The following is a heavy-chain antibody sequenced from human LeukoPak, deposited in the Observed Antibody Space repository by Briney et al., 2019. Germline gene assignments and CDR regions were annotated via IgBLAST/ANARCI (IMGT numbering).Heavy chain of an antibody. D-gene: IGHD5-24*01. V-gene: IGHV3-30*02. CDR2: IRNDGSNK. CDR1: GLTFSNHG. Sequence: PGGSLRLSCAASGLTFSNHGMRWVRQAPGKGLEWVALIRNDGSNKYYADSVEGRFTISRDNSKDTLYLQMNSLRVEDTAVYYCARDRGWLQFLDSWGQGTLVTVSS. J-gene: IGHJ4*02. CDR3: ARDRGWLQFLDS.